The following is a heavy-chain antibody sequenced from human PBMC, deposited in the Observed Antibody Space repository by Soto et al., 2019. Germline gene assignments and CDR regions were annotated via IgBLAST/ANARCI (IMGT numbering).Heavy chain of an antibody. J-gene: IGHJ6*02. CDR2: IYYRGST. Sequence: QVQLQESGPGLVKPSQTLSLTCTVSGGSISSGGYYWSWIRQHPGKGLEWIGYIYYRGSTYYNPCLEGRVTIAVDSCKHQSVRKLSSVTAADTAVYYCARGYSDRGYDANPGDGGYGMDVWGQGTTVTVSS. CDR3: ARGYSDRGYDANPGDGGYGMDV. CDR1: GGSISSGGYY. V-gene: IGHV4-31*03. D-gene: IGHD5-12*01.